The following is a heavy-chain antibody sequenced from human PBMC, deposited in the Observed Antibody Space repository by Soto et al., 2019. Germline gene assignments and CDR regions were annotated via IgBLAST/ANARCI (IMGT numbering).Heavy chain of an antibody. V-gene: IGHV1-46*01. CDR1: GYTFTSYY. CDR2: INPTSST. Sequence: QVQLVQSGAEVKKPGASVKVSCKASGYTFTSYYMHWVRQAPGQGLEWMGIINPTSSTSYAQKFQGRVPTTXXXSXXTVYMELSILRSEDTAVYYCARVYCSGGSCYGIDYWGQGTLVTVSS. D-gene: IGHD2-15*01. CDR3: ARVYCSGGSCYGIDY. J-gene: IGHJ4*02.